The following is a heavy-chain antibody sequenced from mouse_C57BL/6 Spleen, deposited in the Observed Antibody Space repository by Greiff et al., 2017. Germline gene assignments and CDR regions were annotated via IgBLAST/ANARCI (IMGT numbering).Heavy chain of an antibody. CDR1: GFTFSDYG. J-gene: IGHJ4*01. CDR2: ISSGSSTI. CDR3: ARTYYGNAYAMDY. Sequence: DVKLVESGGGLVKPGGSLKLSCAASGFTFSDYGMHWVRQAPEKGLEWVAYISSGSSTIYYADTVKGRFTISRDNAKNTLFLQMTSLRSEDTAMYYCARTYYGNAYAMDYWGQGTSVTVSS. D-gene: IGHD2-10*01. V-gene: IGHV5-17*01.